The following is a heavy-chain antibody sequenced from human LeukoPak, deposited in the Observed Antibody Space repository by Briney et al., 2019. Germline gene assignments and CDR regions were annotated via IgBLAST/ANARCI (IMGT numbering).Heavy chain of an antibody. CDR1: GGSFSGYY. J-gene: IGHJ4*02. CDR2: INHSGST. Sequence: PSETLSLTCAVYGGSFSGYYWSWIRQPPGKGLEWIGEINHSGSTNYNPSLKRRVTISVDTSKNQFSLKLSSVTAADTAVYYCARGAGGGYFDYWGQGTLVTVSS. D-gene: IGHD3-16*01. CDR3: ARGAGGGYFDY. V-gene: IGHV4-34*01.